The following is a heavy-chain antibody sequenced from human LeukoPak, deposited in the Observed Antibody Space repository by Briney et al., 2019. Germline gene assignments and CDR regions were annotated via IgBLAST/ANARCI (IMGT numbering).Heavy chain of an antibody. J-gene: IGHJ3*02. CDR1: GFTFSSYS. CDR3: ARDARGHHAFDI. Sequence: GGSLRLSCAASGFTFSSYSMNWVRQAPGKGLEWVSYISTSGSYIYYSDSVKGRFTMPRDNAKNSLYLQMNGLRAEDTAVYYCARDARGHHAFDIGGQGTMVTVSS. V-gene: IGHV3-21*01. CDR2: ISTSGSYI. D-gene: IGHD3-16*01.